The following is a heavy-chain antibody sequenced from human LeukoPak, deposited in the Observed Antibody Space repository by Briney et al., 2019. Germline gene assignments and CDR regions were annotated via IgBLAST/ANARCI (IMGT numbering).Heavy chain of an antibody. V-gene: IGHV3-30*03. CDR2: ISYDGSNK. J-gene: IGHJ4*02. CDR3: GTPVFDY. Sequence: GGSLRLSCAASGFTFSSYGMHWVRQAPGKGLEWVAVISYDGSNKYYADSVKGRFTISRDNSKNTLYLQMNSLRAEDTAVYYCGTPVFDYWGQGTLVTVSS. CDR1: GFTFSSYG.